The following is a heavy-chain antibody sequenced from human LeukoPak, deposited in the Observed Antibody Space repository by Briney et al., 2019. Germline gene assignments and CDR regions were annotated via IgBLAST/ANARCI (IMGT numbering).Heavy chain of an antibody. CDR3: ARAEPGLFDY. CDR1: GFAFSRCG. Sequence: GGSLRLSCVASGFAFSRCGMHWVRQAPGKGLEWVAVIYSDGRNAYYADSVEGRFTISRDNSKNTLYLQMNSLRAEDTAVYYCARAEPGLFDYWGLGTLVTVSS. V-gene: IGHV3-33*01. CDR2: IYSDGRNA. J-gene: IGHJ4*02.